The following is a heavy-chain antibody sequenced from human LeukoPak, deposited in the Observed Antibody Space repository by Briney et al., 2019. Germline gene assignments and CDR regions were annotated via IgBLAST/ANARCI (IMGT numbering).Heavy chain of an antibody. D-gene: IGHD3-3*01. Sequence: PSETLSLTCTVSGGSISSGGHYWSWIRQHLGKGLEWIGYINYSGSTYYNPSLKSRVTISVDTSQNQFSLKLSSVTAADTAVYYCARDEAIFGAGYYYGMDVWGQGTTVTVSS. CDR2: INYSGST. J-gene: IGHJ6*02. CDR1: GGSISSGGHY. CDR3: ARDEAIFGAGYYYGMDV. V-gene: IGHV4-31*03.